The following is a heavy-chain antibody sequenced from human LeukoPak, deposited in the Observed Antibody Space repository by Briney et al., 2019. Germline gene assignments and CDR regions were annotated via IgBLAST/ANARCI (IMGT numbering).Heavy chain of an antibody. Sequence: SVKVSCKASGGTFSSYAISWLRQAPGQGLEWMGGIIPIFGTASYAQKFQGRVTITTDESTSTAYMELSSLRSEDTAVYYCASPTYDYGDPLDYWGQGTLVTVSS. CDR3: ASPTYDYGDPLDY. J-gene: IGHJ4*02. D-gene: IGHD4-17*01. V-gene: IGHV1-69*05. CDR2: IIPIFGTA. CDR1: GGTFSSYA.